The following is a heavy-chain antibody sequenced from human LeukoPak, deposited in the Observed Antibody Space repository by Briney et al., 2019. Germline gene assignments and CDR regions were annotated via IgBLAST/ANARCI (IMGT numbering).Heavy chain of an antibody. Sequence: GGSLRLSCAASGFTFSNAWMSWVRQAPGKGLEWVGRIKSKTDGGTTDYAAPVKGRFTISRDDSKNTLYLQMNSLKTEDTAVYYCTTDMAVCSGGSCYSNHAFDIWGQGTVVTVSS. J-gene: IGHJ3*02. V-gene: IGHV3-15*01. D-gene: IGHD2-15*01. CDR3: TTDMAVCSGGSCYSNHAFDI. CDR2: IKSKTDGGTT. CDR1: GFTFSNAW.